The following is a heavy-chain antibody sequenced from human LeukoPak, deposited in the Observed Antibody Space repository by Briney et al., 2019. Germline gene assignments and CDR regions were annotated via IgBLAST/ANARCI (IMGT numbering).Heavy chain of an antibody. CDR1: GYSLTTYY. V-gene: IGHV3-30*04. CDR2: ISYDGSNK. Sequence: SCKASGYSLTTYYMHWVRQAPGKGLEWVAVISYDGSNKYYADSVKGRFTISRDNSKNTLYLQMNSLRAEDTAVYYCARARYCSGGSCYWFDPWGQGTLVTVSS. CDR3: ARARYCSGGSCYWFDP. J-gene: IGHJ5*02. D-gene: IGHD2-15*01.